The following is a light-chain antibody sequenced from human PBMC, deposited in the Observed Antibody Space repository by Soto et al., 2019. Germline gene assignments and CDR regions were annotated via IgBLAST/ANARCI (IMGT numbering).Light chain of an antibody. J-gene: IGLJ2*01. Sequence: QSVLTQPPSVSAAPGQTVTISCSGSSSNIGNNYVSWYQQLPGTAPKHLIYDNNKRPSGIPDRFSGSKSGTSATLGITGLQTGDEADYYCGTWDSSLSVVVFGGGTKLTVL. CDR1: SSNIGNNY. V-gene: IGLV1-51*01. CDR3: GTWDSSLSVVV. CDR2: DNN.